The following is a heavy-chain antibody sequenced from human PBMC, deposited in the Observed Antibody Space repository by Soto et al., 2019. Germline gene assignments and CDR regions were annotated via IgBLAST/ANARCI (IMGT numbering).Heavy chain of an antibody. Sequence: QVQLQQWGAGLLKPSETLSLTCAVYGGSFSGFYWSWIRQPPGKGLECIGEINHSGSTNYNPSLKSRVTISADTSKNQFSLQLSSVTAADMAVYYCVSKLGSCTGGSCNWYFDLWGRGTLVTVSS. CDR3: VSKLGSCTGGSCNWYFDL. CDR1: GGSFSGFY. CDR2: INHSGST. J-gene: IGHJ2*01. D-gene: IGHD2-15*01. V-gene: IGHV4-34*01.